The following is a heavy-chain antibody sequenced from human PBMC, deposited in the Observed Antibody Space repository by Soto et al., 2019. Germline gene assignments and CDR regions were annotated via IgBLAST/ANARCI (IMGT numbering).Heavy chain of an antibody. V-gene: IGHV3-33*01. CDR2: IWYDGSNK. D-gene: IGHD2-21*02. CDR1: GFTFSSYG. J-gene: IGHJ4*02. Sequence: GGSLRLSCAASGFTFSSYGMHWVRQAPGKGLEWVAVIWYDGSNKYYADSVKGRFTISRDNSKNTLYLQMNSLRAEDTAVYYCARDVTQSLYYFDYWGQGTLVTVSS. CDR3: ARDVTQSLYYFDY.